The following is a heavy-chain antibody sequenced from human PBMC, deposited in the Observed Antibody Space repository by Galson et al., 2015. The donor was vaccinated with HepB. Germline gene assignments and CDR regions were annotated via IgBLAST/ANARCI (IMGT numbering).Heavy chain of an antibody. Sequence: QSGAEVKKPGESLKISCKGSGYSFTSYWIGWVRQMPGKGLEWMGIIYPGDSDTRYSPSFQGQVTISADKSISTAYLQWSSLKASDTAMYYCARHGSAGGYYDSSGYYYPFDYWGQGTLVTVSS. CDR2: IYPGDSDT. CDR3: ARHGSAGGYYDSSGYYYPFDY. CDR1: GYSFTSYW. D-gene: IGHD3-22*01. V-gene: IGHV5-51*01. J-gene: IGHJ4*02.